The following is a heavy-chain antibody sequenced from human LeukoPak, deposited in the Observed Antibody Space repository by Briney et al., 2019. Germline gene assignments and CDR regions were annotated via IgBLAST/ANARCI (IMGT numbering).Heavy chain of an antibody. J-gene: IGHJ4*02. V-gene: IGHV4-39*07. Sequence: PSETLPLTCTVSGGSLSNNGYYWAWIRQPPGKGLEWIGSIDYSGNTYYNPSLKSRVTISIDTSKNQFSLNVNSVTAADTAVYYCAREGWELYYWSQGTLVTVSS. CDR1: GGSLSNNGYY. D-gene: IGHD1-26*01. CDR3: AREGWELYY. CDR2: IDYSGNT.